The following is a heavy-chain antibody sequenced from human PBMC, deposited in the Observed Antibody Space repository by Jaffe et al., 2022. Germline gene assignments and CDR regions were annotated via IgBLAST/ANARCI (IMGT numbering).Heavy chain of an antibody. CDR3: ARGPQFSYGPGRYYYFDY. D-gene: IGHD5-18*01. CDR2: IYTSGST. CDR1: GGSISSGSYY. Sequence: QVQLQESGPGLVKPSQTLSLTCTVSGGSISSGSYYWSWIRQPAGKGLEWIGRIYTSGSTNYNPSLKSRVTISVDTSKNQFSLKLSSVTAADTAVYYCARGPQFSYGPGRYYYFDYWGQGTLVTVSS. V-gene: IGHV4-61*02. J-gene: IGHJ4*02.